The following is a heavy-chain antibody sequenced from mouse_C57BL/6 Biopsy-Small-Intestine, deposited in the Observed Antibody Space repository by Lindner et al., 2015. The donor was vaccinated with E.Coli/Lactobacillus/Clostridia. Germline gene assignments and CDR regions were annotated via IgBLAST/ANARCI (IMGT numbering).Heavy chain of an antibody. J-gene: IGHJ1*01. V-gene: IGHV1-74*01. CDR3: AISVAARPSSMDV. CDR2: IIPALSIA. D-gene: IGHD6-2*01. CDR1: GGTFTTYA. Sequence: SVKVSCKVSGGTFTTYAINWVRQAPGQGLEWTGRIIPALSIANYAQKFHGRVTITADTSTNTVYMEFNNLRSDDTAVYYCAISVAARPSSMDVWGQGTTVTVSS.